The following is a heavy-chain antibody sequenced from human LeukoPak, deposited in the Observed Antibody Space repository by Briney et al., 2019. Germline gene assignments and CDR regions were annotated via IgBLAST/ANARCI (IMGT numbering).Heavy chain of an antibody. J-gene: IGHJ3*02. V-gene: IGHV3-7*01. CDR3: AGVGSDRYGGAFDI. D-gene: IGHD6-19*01. CDR1: EFTFSNYW. Sequence: GGSLRLSCAASEFTFSNYWMTWVRQAQGKGLEWVANIKQDGSETYYVDSVKGRFTISRDNAKNSLYLQLNILRAEDTAVYYCAGVGSDRYGGAFDIWGQGTMVTVSS. CDR2: IKQDGSET.